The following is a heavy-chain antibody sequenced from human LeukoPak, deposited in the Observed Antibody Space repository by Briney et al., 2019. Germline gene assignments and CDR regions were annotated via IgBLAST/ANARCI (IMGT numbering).Heavy chain of an antibody. J-gene: IGHJ4*02. CDR1: GFTFSSYS. V-gene: IGHV3-21*01. CDR3: ARGREIAAAGLDY. D-gene: IGHD6-13*01. CDR2: ISSSSSYI. Sequence: GGSLRLSCAASGFTFSSYSMNWVRQAPGKGLEWVSFISSSSSYIYYADSVRGRFTISRDNAKNSLYLQMNSLRAEDTAVYYCARGREIAAAGLDYWGQGTLVTVSS.